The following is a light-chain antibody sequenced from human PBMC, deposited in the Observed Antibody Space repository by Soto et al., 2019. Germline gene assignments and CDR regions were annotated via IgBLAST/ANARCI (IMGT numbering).Light chain of an antibody. J-gene: IGKJ2*01. CDR2: GAH. CDR3: QQYNDGPGGT. V-gene: IGKV3-15*01. CDR1: QSVINN. Sequence: EIVMTQSPATLSVSPGGRATLSCRASQSVINNLAWYQQRPGQPPRLLIYGAHTRATGVPARFGGSGSGTVFTLTISSLQSEDSAIYYCQQYNDGPGGTFGQGTKLDIK.